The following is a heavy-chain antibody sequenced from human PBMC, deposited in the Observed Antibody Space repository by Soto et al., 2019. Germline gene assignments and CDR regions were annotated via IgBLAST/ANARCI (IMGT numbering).Heavy chain of an antibody. CDR1: GGSISSYD. V-gene: IGHV4-59*12. D-gene: IGHD4-17*01. CDR2: IYYSGST. J-gene: IGHJ6*02. CDR3: ARSTDSGDNAPTISSSMDV. Sequence: SETLSLTCTVSGGSISSYDWSWIRQPPGKGLEWIGYIYYSGSTNYNPSLKSRVTISVDTSKNQFSLKLSSVTAADTAVYYCARSTDSGDNAPTISSSMDVWGQGTTVTVSS.